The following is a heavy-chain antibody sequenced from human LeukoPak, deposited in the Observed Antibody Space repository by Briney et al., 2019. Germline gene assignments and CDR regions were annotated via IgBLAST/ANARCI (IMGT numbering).Heavy chain of an antibody. J-gene: IGHJ6*02. CDR1: GGSISSYY. CDR3: ARHKNAAGTQGMDV. CDR2: IYYSGST. Sequence: SETLSLTCTVSGGSISSYYWSWIRQPPGKGLEWIGYIYYSGSTNYNPSLKSRVTISVDTSKNQFSLKLSSVTAADTAVYYCARHKNAAGTQGMDVWGQGTTVTVSS. V-gene: IGHV4-59*08. D-gene: IGHD6-13*01.